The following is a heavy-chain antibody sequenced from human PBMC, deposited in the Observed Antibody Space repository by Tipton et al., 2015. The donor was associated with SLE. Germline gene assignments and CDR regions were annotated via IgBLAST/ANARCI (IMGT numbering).Heavy chain of an antibody. V-gene: IGHV4-61*02. J-gene: IGHJ6*02. CDR3: ARGWGYDSLYYYYGMDV. D-gene: IGHD5-12*01. CDR2: IYTSGST. CDR1: GGSISSGSYY. Sequence: TLSLTYTVSGGSISSGSYYWSWIRQPAGKGLEWIGRIYTSGSTNYNPSLKSRVTISVDTSKNQFSLKLSSVTAADTAVYYCARGWGYDSLYYYYGMDVWGQGTTVTVSS.